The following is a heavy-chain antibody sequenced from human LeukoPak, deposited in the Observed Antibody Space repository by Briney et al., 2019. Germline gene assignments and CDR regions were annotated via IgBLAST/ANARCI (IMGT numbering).Heavy chain of an antibody. Sequence: GGSLRLSCAASGFTFSSYAMHWVRQAPGKGLEWVAVISYDGSNKYYADSVKGRFTISRDNSKNTLYLQMNSLRAEDTAVYYCAKDLPSNDYGDYGEGYWGQGTLVTVSS. CDR3: AKDLPSNDYGDYGEGY. CDR2: ISYDGSNK. D-gene: IGHD4-17*01. V-gene: IGHV3-30-3*01. J-gene: IGHJ4*02. CDR1: GFTFSSYA.